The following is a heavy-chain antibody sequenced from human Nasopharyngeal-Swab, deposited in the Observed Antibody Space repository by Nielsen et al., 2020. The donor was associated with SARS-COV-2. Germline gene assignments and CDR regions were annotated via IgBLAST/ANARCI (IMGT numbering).Heavy chain of an antibody. J-gene: IGHJ6*03. Sequence: WIRQPPGKGLEWIGYIYYRSSNYNPSLKSRVTISVDTSKNQFSLKLSSVTAADTAVYYCARERGRGGIWNYYYYYMDVWGKGTTVTVSS. D-gene: IGHD3-10*01. V-gene: IGHV4-59*12. CDR3: ARERGRGGIWNYYYYYMDV. CDR2: IYYRSS.